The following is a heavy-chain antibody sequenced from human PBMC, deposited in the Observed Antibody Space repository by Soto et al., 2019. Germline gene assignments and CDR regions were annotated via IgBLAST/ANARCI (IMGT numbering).Heavy chain of an antibody. D-gene: IGHD6-19*01. CDR3: ARQTTGWFGMAV. J-gene: IGHJ6*02. CDR2: IYPGDSDS. CDR1: GYXFTDYL. Sequence: PXEXLKISCKGSGYXFTDYLVGWVRQMPGKGLEWIGIIYPGDSDSRYSPSFQGQVSISTDTSVNTAYLQLGSMKASDTAMYYCARQTTGWFGMAVWGQGTTGTVS. V-gene: IGHV5-51*01.